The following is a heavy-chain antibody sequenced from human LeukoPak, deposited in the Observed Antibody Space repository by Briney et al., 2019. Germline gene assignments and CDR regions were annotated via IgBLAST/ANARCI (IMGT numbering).Heavy chain of an antibody. V-gene: IGHV3-23*01. J-gene: IGHJ4*02. CDR1: GFTFSSYA. CDR3: AKDMGLQRYYFDY. D-gene: IGHD5-24*01. Sequence: GGSLRLSCAASGFTFSSYAMSWVRQAPGKGLEWVSAISGSGGSTHYADSVKGRFTISRDNSKNTLYLQMNSLRAEDTAVYYCAKDMGLQRYYFDYWGQGTLVTVSS. CDR2: ISGSGGST.